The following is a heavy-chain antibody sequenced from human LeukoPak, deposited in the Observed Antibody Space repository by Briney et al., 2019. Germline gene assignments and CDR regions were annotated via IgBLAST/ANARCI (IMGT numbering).Heavy chain of an antibody. CDR2: IYYSGST. CDR3: ARRSSGSYHSPLGY. CDR1: GGSISSYY. V-gene: IGHV4-39*01. J-gene: IGHJ4*02. D-gene: IGHD1-26*01. Sequence: SETLSLTCTVSGGSISSYYWGWIRQPPGKGLEWIGSIYYSGSTYYNPSLKSRVTISIDTSKNQFSLKLSSVTAADTAVYYCARRSSGSYHSPLGYWGQGILVTVSS.